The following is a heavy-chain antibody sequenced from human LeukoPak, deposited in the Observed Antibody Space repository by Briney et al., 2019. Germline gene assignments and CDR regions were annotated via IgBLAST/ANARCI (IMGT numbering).Heavy chain of an antibody. V-gene: IGHV3-23*01. Sequence: GGSLRLSCASTEFTYSAYAMSWVRPAPGKGVEWVSTISGDCRSTLLAESVEGRFHIFRDDSKTTVVPQMNRPRGEGPGIFYCARRYGGWGAFDIWGQGTVVTVSS. J-gene: IGHJ3*02. D-gene: IGHD4-23*01. CDR2: ISGDCRST. CDR3: ARRYGGWGAFDI. CDR1: EFTYSAYA.